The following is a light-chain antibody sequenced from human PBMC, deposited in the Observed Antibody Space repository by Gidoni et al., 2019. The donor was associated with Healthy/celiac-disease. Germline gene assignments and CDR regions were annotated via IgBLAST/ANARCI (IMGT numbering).Light chain of an antibody. V-gene: IGKV1-33*01. J-gene: IGKJ1*01. Sequence: IQMTQSPSSLSASVGDRVTITCQASQDISNYLNWYQQKPGKAPKLLIYDASKLETGVPSRFSGSGSGTDFTFTISSLQPEDIATYYCQQYDNLPRTFXQXTKVEIK. CDR2: DAS. CDR3: QQYDNLPRT. CDR1: QDISNY.